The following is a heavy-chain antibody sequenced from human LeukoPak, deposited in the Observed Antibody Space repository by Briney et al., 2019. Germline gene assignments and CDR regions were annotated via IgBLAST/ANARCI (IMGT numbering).Heavy chain of an antibody. Sequence: VKVSCKASGGTFSSYAISWVRQAPGQGLEWMGGIIPIFGTENYAQKFQGRVTITTDESTSTAYMELSSLRSEDTAVYYCASGRIAAAGTWVYWGQGTLVTVSS. CDR1: GGTFSSYA. V-gene: IGHV1-69*05. CDR3: ASGRIAAAGTWVY. D-gene: IGHD6-13*01. J-gene: IGHJ4*02. CDR2: IIPIFGTE.